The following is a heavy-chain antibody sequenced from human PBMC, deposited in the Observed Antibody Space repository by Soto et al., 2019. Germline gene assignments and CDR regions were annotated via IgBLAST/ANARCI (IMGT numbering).Heavy chain of an antibody. CDR2: IKQDGSEK. CDR1: GFTFSSYW. J-gene: IGHJ4*02. D-gene: IGHD2-15*01. CDR3: ARDSPYCSGGSCYYFFDY. Sequence: GGSLRLSCAASGFTFSSYWMSWVRQAPGKGLEWVANIKQDGSEKYYVDSVKGRFTISRDNAKNSLYRQMNSLRAEDTAVYYCARDSPYCSGGSCYYFFDYWGQGTLVTVSS. V-gene: IGHV3-7*01.